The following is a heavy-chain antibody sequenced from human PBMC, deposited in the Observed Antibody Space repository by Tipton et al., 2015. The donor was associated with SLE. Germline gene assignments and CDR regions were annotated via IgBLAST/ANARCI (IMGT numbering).Heavy chain of an antibody. CDR2: IYSSGSI. Sequence: TLSLTCTVSGGSIGSDYWNWVRQPPGKGLEWIGYIYSSGSINYTPSLKNRVTISLDTSKNQFSLKLSSVTAADTAVYYCARVPFYYYYYMDVWGKGTTVTVSS. J-gene: IGHJ6*03. V-gene: IGHV4-59*07. CDR3: ARVPFYYYYYMDV. CDR1: GGSIGSDY.